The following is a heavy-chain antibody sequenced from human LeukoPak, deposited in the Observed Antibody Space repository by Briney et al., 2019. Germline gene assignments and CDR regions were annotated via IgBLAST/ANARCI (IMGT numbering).Heavy chain of an antibody. D-gene: IGHD2-2*01. V-gene: IGHV4-38-2*02. Sequence: SETLSLTCTVSGYSISSGYYWGWIRQPPGKGLDWFGTIYHSGSTYYNPSLKSRVTISVDTSKKQFSLKLTSVTAADTAVYCCARVRGYCSSTICYRYYFDYWGQGTLVTVSS. J-gene: IGHJ4*02. CDR3: ARVRGYCSSTICYRYYFDY. CDR2: IYHSGST. CDR1: GYSISSGYY.